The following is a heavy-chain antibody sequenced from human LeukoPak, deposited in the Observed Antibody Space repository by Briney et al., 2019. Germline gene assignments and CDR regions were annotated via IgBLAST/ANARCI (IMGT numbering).Heavy chain of an antibody. V-gene: IGHV1-18*01. D-gene: IGHD1/OR15-1a*01. J-gene: IGHJ6*02. CDR3: ATTSGYYYYGMDV. CDR2: ISAYNGNT. Sequence: ASVKGSCKASGYTFTSYGISWVRQAPGQGLEWMGWISAYNGNTNYAQKLQGRVTMTEDTSTDTAYMELSSLRSEDTAVYYCATTSGYYYYGMDVWGQGTTVTVSS. CDR1: GYTFTSYG.